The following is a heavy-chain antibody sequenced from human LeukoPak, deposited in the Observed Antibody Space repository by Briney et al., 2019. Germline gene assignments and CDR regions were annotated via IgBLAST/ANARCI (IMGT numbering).Heavy chain of an antibody. CDR3: ARASPGYSYDYFDY. J-gene: IGHJ4*02. CDR2: INAGNGIT. V-gene: IGHV1-3*01. CDR1: GYIFTSYV. Sequence: ASVKVSCKASGYIFTSYVMHWVRQAPGQRLEWMGWINAGNGITKSSQKFQGRVTIIRDTSASTAYMEVSSLRSEDTSVYYCARASPGYSYDYFDYWGQGTLVTVSS. D-gene: IGHD5-18*01.